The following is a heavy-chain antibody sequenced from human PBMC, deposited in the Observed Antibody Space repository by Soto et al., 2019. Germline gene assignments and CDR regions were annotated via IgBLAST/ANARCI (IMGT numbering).Heavy chain of an antibody. CDR2: ISAYNGNT. CDR3: ARVAATTTTWNWLDP. CDR1: GYTFTSHG. V-gene: IGHV1-18*01. Sequence: ASVKVSCKASGYTFTSHGISWVRQAPGQGLEWMGWISAYNGNTNYAQKLQGRVTMTTDTSTSTAYMELRSLRSDDTAVYYCARVAATTTTWNWLDPWGQGTLVTVSS. J-gene: IGHJ5*02. D-gene: IGHD2-15*01.